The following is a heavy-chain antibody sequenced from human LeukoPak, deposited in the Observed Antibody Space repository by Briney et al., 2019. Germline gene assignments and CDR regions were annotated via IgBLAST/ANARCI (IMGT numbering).Heavy chain of an antibody. CDR3: ARGEYYYYYYMDV. CDR2: FYSGGYK. Sequence: GGSLRLSCAASGFTVGSNYMSWIRQAPGKGLEWVSIFYSGGYKYYADSVKGRFTISRDNSKNTLYLQMNSLRAEDTAVYYCARGEYYYYYYMDVWGRGTTVTVSS. D-gene: IGHD3-10*01. J-gene: IGHJ6*03. CDR1: GFTVGSNY. V-gene: IGHV3-66*02.